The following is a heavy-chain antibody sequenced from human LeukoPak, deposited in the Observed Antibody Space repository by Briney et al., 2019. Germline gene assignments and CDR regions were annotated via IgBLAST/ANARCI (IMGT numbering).Heavy chain of an antibody. Sequence: PSETLSLTCTVSGGSISSYYWSWIRQPPGKGLEWIGYIYYSGGTNYNPSLKSRVTISVDTSKNQFSLKLSSVTAADTAVYYCARVGYYYDSGGCFDIWGQGTMVTVSS. V-gene: IGHV4-59*01. J-gene: IGHJ3*02. CDR3: ARVGYYYDSGGCFDI. CDR1: GGSISSYY. CDR2: IYYSGGT. D-gene: IGHD3-22*01.